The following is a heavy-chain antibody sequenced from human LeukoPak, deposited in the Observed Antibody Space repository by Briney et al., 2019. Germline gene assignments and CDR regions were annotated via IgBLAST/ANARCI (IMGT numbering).Heavy chain of an antibody. D-gene: IGHD3-22*01. V-gene: IGHV1-18*01. Sequence: ASVKVSCEASGYTFSSYGITWVRQAPGQGLEWMGWISAHNGNTNYAQKLQVRVTMTTDTSTNTAYMELRSLRSDDTAVYYCARDDSSGPRRGDYWGQGTLVTVSS. CDR2: ISAHNGNT. J-gene: IGHJ4*02. CDR3: ARDDSSGPRRGDY. CDR1: GYTFSSYG.